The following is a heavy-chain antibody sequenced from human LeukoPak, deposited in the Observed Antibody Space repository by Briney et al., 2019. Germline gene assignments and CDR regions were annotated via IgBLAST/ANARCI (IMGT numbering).Heavy chain of an antibody. CDR1: GFTFRKYW. V-gene: IGHV3-7*03. CDR3: AREVFFQFDN. Sequence: GGSLRLSCAASGFTFRKYWMAWVRQAPGRGQEWVATIAANGNDKDYEDALQGRFTISRDNARNSLSLRIDSLRAEDTAQYYCAREVFFQFDNWGQGALVTVSS. J-gene: IGHJ4*02. CDR2: IAANGNDK.